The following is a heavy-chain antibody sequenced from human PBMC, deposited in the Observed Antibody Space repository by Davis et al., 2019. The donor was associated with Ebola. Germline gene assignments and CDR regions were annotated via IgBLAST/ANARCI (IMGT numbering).Heavy chain of an antibody. CDR3: ARAQLRYFDWLFDAGMDV. Sequence: GESLKISCAASGFTFSGSAMHWVRQASGKGLEWVGCIRSKANSYATAYAASVKGRFTISRDDSKNTAYLQMNSLKTEDTAVYYCARAQLRYFDWLFDAGMDVWGQGTTVTVSS. J-gene: IGHJ6*02. CDR1: GFTFSGSA. D-gene: IGHD3-9*01. V-gene: IGHV3-73*01. CDR2: IRSKANSYAT.